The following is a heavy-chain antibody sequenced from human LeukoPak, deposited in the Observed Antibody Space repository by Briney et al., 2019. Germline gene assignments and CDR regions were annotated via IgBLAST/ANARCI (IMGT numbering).Heavy chain of an antibody. CDR2: IYYSGST. D-gene: IGHD3/OR15-3a*01. CDR1: GGSISSYY. J-gene: IGHJ4*02. CDR3: ARATDWGFDY. V-gene: IGHV4-59*01. Sequence: PSETLSLTCTVSGGSISSYYWSWIRQPPGKGLEWIGYIYYSGSTNYNPSLKSRVTISVDTSKNQFSLKLSSVTAADTAVYYCARATDWGFDYWGQGTLVTVSS.